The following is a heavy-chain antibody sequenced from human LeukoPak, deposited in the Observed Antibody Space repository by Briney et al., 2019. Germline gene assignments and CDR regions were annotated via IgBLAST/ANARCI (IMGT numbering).Heavy chain of an antibody. D-gene: IGHD3-16*01. J-gene: IGHJ6*02. CDR1: GGSIDSYY. CDR2: LYYTGST. Sequence: SETLSLTCTVSGGSIDSYYWSWIRQPPGKRLEWIGYLYYTGSTNYNPPLKSRVTISFDTSTNLFSLNLSSVTAADTAVYYCARHHEYIWGSSVDYYAMDVWGQGTTVTVSS. CDR3: ARHHEYIWGSSVDYYAMDV. V-gene: IGHV4-59*08.